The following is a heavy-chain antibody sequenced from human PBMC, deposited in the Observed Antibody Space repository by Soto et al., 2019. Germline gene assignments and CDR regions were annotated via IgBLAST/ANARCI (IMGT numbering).Heavy chain of an antibody. D-gene: IGHD2-21*01. CDR1: GGSVNIGTYC. CDR3: TRGGDAYKNGH. CDR2: IHYSGST. Sequence: SETLSLTWTVPGGSVNIGTYCWSWIRQPPGKGLEWIGFIHYSGSTNYNPSLKSRVTMSVDTSKNQFSLKLTSVNAADTAVYYCTRGGDAYKNGHWGQGTLVTVSS. V-gene: IGHV4-61*01. J-gene: IGHJ4*02.